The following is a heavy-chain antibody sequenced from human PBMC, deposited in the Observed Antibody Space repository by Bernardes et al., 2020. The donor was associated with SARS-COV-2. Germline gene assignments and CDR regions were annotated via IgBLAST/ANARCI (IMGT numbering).Heavy chain of an antibody. D-gene: IGHD3-3*01. CDR3: ARQLEWLLFDWFDP. CDR2: IYYSGST. V-gene: IGHV4-39*01. Sequence: SETLSLTCTVSGGSISSSSYYWGWIRQPPGKGLEWIGSIYYSGSTYYNPSLKSRVTISVDTSKNQFSLKLSSVTAADTAVYYCARQLEWLLFDWFDPWGQGTLVTVSS. CDR1: GGSISSSSYY. J-gene: IGHJ5*02.